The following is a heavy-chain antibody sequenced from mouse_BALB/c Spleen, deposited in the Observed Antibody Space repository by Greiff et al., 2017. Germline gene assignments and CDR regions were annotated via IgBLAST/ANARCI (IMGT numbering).Heavy chain of an antibody. CDR2: INPSTGYT. V-gene: IGHV1-7*01. Sequence: VKLMESGAELAKPGASVKMSCKASGYTFTSYWMHWVKQRPGQGLEWIGYINPSTGYTEYNQKFKDKATLTADKSSSTAYMQLSSLTSEDSAVYYCARSGGNYDYLDYWGQGTSVTVSS. D-gene: IGHD2-1*01. J-gene: IGHJ4*01. CDR3: ARSGGNYDYLDY. CDR1: GYTFTSYW.